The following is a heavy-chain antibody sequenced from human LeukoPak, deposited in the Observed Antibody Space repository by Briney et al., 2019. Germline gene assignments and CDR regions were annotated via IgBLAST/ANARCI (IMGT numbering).Heavy chain of an antibody. CDR1: GFPFSTYW. J-gene: IGHJ6*03. D-gene: IGHD3-10*01. V-gene: IGHV3-7*03. CDR3: ARNTGAGYYFYIDV. CDR2: IKQDGSEK. Sequence: PGGSLRLSCAASGFPFSTYWMSWVRQAPGQGLEWVASIKQDGSEKYYVDSVKGRFTISRDNAKNSLYLQLNSLRAEDTALYYCARNTGAGYYFYIDVWGKGTAVTVSS.